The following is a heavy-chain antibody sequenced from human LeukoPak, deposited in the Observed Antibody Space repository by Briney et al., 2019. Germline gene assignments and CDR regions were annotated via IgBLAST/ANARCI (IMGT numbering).Heavy chain of an antibody. J-gene: IGHJ6*03. Sequence: NPSETLSLTCTVSGYSISSGYYWGWIRQPPGKGLEWIGSIYHSGSTNYNPSLKSRVTISVDKSKNQFSLKLSSVTAADTAVYYCARDSSGSGSYTYMDVWGKGTTVTVSS. CDR1: GYSISSGYY. CDR2: IYHSGST. CDR3: ARDSSGSGSYTYMDV. V-gene: IGHV4-38-2*02. D-gene: IGHD3-10*01.